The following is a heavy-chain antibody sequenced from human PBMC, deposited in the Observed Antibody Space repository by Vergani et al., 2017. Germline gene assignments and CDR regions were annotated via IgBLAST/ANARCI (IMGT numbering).Heavy chain of an antibody. V-gene: IGHV3-30*03. CDR2: ISYDGSNK. J-gene: IGHJ4*02. D-gene: IGHD2-15*01. Sequence: QVQLVESGGGVVQPGRSLRLSCAASGFTFSSYGMHWVRQAPGKGLEWVAVISYDGSNKYYADSVKGRFTISRDNSKNTLYLQMNSLRAEDTAVYYCARDGLLGYFDYWGQGTLVTVSS. CDR3: ARDGLLGYFDY. CDR1: GFTFSSYG.